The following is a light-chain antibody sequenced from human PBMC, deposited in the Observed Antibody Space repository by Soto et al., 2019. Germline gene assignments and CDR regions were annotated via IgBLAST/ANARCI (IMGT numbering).Light chain of an antibody. J-gene: IGKJ1*01. CDR3: QHYNSYSEA. V-gene: IGKV1-5*01. CDR2: AAS. Sequence: DIQMTQSPSTLSASIGDRVTITCRASQSIGRELAWYQQKPGKAPKLLIYAASSLQSGVPSRFSGSGSGTEFTLTISSLQPDDFATYYCQHYNSYSEAFGQGTKV. CDR1: QSIGRE.